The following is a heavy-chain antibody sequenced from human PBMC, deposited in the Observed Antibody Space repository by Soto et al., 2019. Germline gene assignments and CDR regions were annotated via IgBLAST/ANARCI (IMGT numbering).Heavy chain of an antibody. CDR2: IMPVFATP. CDR3: ARDKDRQQLGGNSYYIVDG. V-gene: IGHV1-69*12. CDR1: GGTFSTSA. J-gene: IGHJ6*02. Sequence: QVQLMQSGAEVKKPGSSVEVSCKASGGTFSTSAISWVRQAPGEGLEWVGGIMPVFATPDYAQKFQGRVTISADESTTTAYPERTSLTTDDTAVYYCARDKDRQQLGGNSYYIVDGWGPGTAITVSS. D-gene: IGHD3-3*02.